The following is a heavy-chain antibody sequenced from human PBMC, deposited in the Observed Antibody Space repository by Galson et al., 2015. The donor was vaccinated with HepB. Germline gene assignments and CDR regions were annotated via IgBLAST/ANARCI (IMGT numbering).Heavy chain of an antibody. CDR1: GYTFTNYW. CDR2: IYPGDSDT. V-gene: IGHV5-51*01. D-gene: IGHD4-17*01. Sequence: QSGAEVKKPGESVKISCKASGYTFTNYWIGWVRQLPGKGLEWMGIIYPGDSDTRYSPSLQGHVTMSVDKSISTAFLQWGTLRASDTAMYYCARLDMTAVTTWFDYWGQGTLISVSS. J-gene: IGHJ4*02. CDR3: ARLDMTAVTTWFDY.